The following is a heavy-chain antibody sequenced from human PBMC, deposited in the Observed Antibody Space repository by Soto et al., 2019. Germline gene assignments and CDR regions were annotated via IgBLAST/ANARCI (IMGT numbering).Heavy chain of an antibody. D-gene: IGHD6-6*01. V-gene: IGHV3-23*01. CDR1: GFTISSYA. Sequence: EEQLLESGGGLVQPGGSLRLSCAASGFTISSYAMNWVRQAPGQGLEWVSASTGSGRTYYADSVKGRFTISRDNSKSTLFLQMNSLRAEDTAVYHCAKDRSSFFHYGMDVWGLGTTVSVSS. CDR2: STGSGRT. CDR3: AKDRSSFFHYGMDV. J-gene: IGHJ6*02.